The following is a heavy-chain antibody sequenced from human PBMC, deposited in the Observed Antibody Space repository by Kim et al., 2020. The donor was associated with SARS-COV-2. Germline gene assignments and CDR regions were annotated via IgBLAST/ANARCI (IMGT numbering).Heavy chain of an antibody. CDR2: IRSKAYGETI. CDR1: GFTFGDYI. CDR3: TRDNYDILNGFYYGKDV. V-gene: IGHV3-49*03. Sequence: GGSLRLSCTASGFTFGDYIMAWFRQAPGKGLEWVGRIRSKAYGETIEYAASVKGRFTISRDDSKSIAHLQMTSLQTDDTAVYYCTRDNYDILNGFYYGKDVWGQGTTVTVSS. D-gene: IGHD3-9*01. J-gene: IGHJ6*01.